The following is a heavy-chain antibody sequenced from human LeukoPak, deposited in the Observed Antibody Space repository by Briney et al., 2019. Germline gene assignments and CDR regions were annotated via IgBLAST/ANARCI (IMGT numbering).Heavy chain of an antibody. Sequence: SVKVSCKASGGTFSSYAISWVRQAPGQGLEWMGGIIPIFGTANYAQKFQGRVTITAAESTSTAYMELSSLRSEDTAVYYCAREEESQDWFDPWGQGTLVTVSS. CDR2: IIPIFGTA. V-gene: IGHV1-69*13. CDR3: AREEESQDWFDP. J-gene: IGHJ5*02. CDR1: GGTFSSYA.